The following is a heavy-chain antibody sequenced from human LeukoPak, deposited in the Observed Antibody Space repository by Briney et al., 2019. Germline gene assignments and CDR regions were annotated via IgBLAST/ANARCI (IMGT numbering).Heavy chain of an antibody. D-gene: IGHD1-26*01. CDR2: IIPIFGTA. Sequence: SVKVSCTASGGTFSSYAISWVRQAPGQGLEWMGGIIPIFGTANYAQKFQGRVTITADESTSTAYMELSSLRSEDTAVYYCARSGSYSSAWFDPWGQGTLVTVSP. J-gene: IGHJ5*02. CDR3: ARSGSYSSAWFDP. V-gene: IGHV1-69*01. CDR1: GGTFSSYA.